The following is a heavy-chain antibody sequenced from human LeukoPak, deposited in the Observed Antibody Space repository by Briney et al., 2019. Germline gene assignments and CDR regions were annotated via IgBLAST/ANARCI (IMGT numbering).Heavy chain of an antibody. CDR3: ARSVMDAFDI. J-gene: IGHJ3*02. CDR2: IIPIFGTA. Sequence: SVKVSCKASGGTFSSYAISWVRQAPGQGLEWMGGIIPIFGTANYAQKFQGRVTITRNTSISTVYMELSSLRSEDTAVYYCARSVMDAFDIWGQGTMVTVSS. V-gene: IGHV1-69*05. CDR1: GGTFSSYA.